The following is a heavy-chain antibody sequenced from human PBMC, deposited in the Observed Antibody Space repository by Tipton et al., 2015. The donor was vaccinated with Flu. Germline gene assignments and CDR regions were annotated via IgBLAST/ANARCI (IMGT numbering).Heavy chain of an antibody. CDR2: INHSGST. V-gene: IGHV4-34*01. CDR1: GGSFSGYY. Sequence: GLVKPSETLSLTCAVYGGSFSGYYWSWIRQPPGKGLEWIGEINHSGSTNYNPSLKSRVTISVDTSKHQFSLKLSSVTAADTAVYYCARGGDSSGWYTYWGQGTLVTVSS. J-gene: IGHJ4*02. CDR3: ARGGDSSGWYTY. D-gene: IGHD6-19*01.